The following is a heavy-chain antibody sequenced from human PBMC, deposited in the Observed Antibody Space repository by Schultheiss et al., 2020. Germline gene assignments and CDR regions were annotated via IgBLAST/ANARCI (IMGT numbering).Heavy chain of an antibody. CDR3: ARHVARRACSGGSCYFYYYYGMDV. CDR1: GGSISSSSYY. CDR2: IYYSGST. D-gene: IGHD2-15*01. J-gene: IGHJ6*02. V-gene: IGHV4-39*01. Sequence: SETLSLTCTVSGGSISSSSYYWGWIRQPPGKGLEWIGSIYYSGSTYYNPSLKSRVTISVDTSKNQFSLKLSSVTAADTAVYYCARHVARRACSGGSCYFYYYYGMDVWGQGTTVNVYS.